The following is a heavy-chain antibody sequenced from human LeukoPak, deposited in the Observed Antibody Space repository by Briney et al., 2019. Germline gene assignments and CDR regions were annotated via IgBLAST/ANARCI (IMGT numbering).Heavy chain of an antibody. J-gene: IGHJ6*02. Sequence: NPSETLSLTCAVYGGSSSDYFWGWIRQPPGKGLEWIGEINHSGRTYYNPSLKSRVTISVDTSKNQFSLNLSSVTAADTAVYYCARDVVVVPAAIHYGMDVWGQGTTVTVSS. V-gene: IGHV4-34*01. CDR2: INHSGRT. CDR1: GGSSSDYF. CDR3: ARDVVVVPAAIHYGMDV. D-gene: IGHD2-2*01.